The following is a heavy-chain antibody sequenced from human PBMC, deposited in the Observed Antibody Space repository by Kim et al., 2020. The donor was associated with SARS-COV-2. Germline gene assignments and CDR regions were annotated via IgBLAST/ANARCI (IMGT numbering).Heavy chain of an antibody. CDR1: GLTFSDYP. Sequence: GGSLRLSCAASGLTFSDYPMHWVRQAPGKGLEYVSAISSNGVTTYYANSVKGRFTISRDNSKNTLYLQMGSLRAEDMAVYYCARSGNYGSGSYYASYYY. J-gene: IGHJ6*01. CDR3: ARSGNYGSGSYYASYYY. D-gene: IGHD3-10*01. CDR2: ISSNGVTT. V-gene: IGHV3-64*01.